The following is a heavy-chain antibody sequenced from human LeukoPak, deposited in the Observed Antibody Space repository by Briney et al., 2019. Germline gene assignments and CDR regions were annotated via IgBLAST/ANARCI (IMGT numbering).Heavy chain of an antibody. CDR2: INSGSSYK. CDR1: GFTLSGYS. V-gene: IGHV3-21*01. D-gene: IGHD2-2*02. J-gene: IGHJ5*02. CDR3: ARVKEYQMLYGGFDP. Sequence: GGSLRLSCAASGFTLSGYSMSWVRQAPGKGLEWGSSINSGSSYKYYADSVKGRFTISRDNDKNSLYLQMNSLRAGDTAVYYCARVKEYQMLYGGFDPWGQGTLVTVSS.